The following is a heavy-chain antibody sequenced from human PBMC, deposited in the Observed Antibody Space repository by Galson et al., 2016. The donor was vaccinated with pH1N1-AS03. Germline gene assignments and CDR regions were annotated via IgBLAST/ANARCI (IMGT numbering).Heavy chain of an antibody. CDR1: GFTFSNAW. V-gene: IGHV3-15*01. CDR3: TTDSGRSSSIWFDP. J-gene: IGHJ5*02. D-gene: IGHD6-6*01. Sequence: SLRLSCAASGFTFSNAWMSWVRQAPGKGLEWVGRVKRKTDGGTTDYAAPVKGRFTISRDDSKDTVYLQMDSLKTEDTAVYYCTTDSGRSSSIWFDPWGRGTLVTVSS. CDR2: VKRKTDGGTT.